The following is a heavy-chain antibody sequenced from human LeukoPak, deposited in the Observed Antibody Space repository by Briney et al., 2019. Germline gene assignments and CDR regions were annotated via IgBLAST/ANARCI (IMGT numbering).Heavy chain of an antibody. V-gene: IGHV1-69*13. CDR2: IIPIFGTA. CDR1: GGTFSSYA. J-gene: IGHJ4*02. D-gene: IGHD6-13*01. CDR3: AREAAAGPYFDY. Sequence: ASVEVSCKASGGTFSSYAISWVRQAPGQGLEWMGGIIPIFGTANYAQKFQGRVTITADESTSTAYMELSSLRSEDTAVYYCAREAAAGPYFDYWGQGTLVTVSS.